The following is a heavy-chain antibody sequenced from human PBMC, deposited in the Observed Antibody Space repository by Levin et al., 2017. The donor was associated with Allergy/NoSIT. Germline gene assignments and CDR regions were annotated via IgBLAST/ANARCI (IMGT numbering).Heavy chain of an antibody. Sequence: SQTLSLTCAISGDSVSSNSAAWNWIRQSPSRGLEWLGRTYYRSKWYNDYAVSVKSRITINPDTSKNQFSLQLNSVTPEDTAVYYCAREGPPTPSFGVVIIGGDYYYYGMDVWGQGTTVTVSS. V-gene: IGHV6-1*01. J-gene: IGHJ6*02. CDR3: AREGPPTPSFGVVIIGGDYYYYGMDV. D-gene: IGHD3-3*01. CDR2: TYYRSKWYN. CDR1: GDSVSSNSAA.